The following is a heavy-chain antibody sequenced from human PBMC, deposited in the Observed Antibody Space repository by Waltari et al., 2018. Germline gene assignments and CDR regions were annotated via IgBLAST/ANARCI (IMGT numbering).Heavy chain of an antibody. CDR1: GFTSSYYA. CDR3: ARKGGRGYTYGPFYFDS. Sequence: EVQLLEAGGDLVQPGGSLRLSCAASGFTSSYYAMSWLGQASGKGLGWFARIKWDGYGITYSDSVQGRFTISRDNTKNTVYLQLNSLRADDTAVYYCARKGGRGYTYGPFYFDSWGRGTLVTVSS. V-gene: IGHV3-74*01. D-gene: IGHD5-18*01. J-gene: IGHJ4*02. CDR2: IKWDGYGI.